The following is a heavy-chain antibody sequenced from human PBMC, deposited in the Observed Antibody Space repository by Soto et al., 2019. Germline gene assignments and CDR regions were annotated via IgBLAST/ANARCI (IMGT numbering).Heavy chain of an antibody. CDR2: MDINNDYT. J-gene: IGHJ4*02. D-gene: IGHD3-22*01. CDR3: ARKDYYDSGMYHFDY. CDR1: GYTFINKD. Sequence: GASVKVSCKASGYTFINKDITWVRQAAGQGLEWMGWMDINNDYTVYAQKFKGRVTMTRDTSIDTAYMELSGLRSEDTAVYYCARKDYYDSGMYHFDYWGQGTLVTVSS. V-gene: IGHV1-8*01.